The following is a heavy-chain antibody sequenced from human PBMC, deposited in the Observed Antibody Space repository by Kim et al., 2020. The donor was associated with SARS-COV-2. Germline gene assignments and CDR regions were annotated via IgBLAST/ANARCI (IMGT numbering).Heavy chain of an antibody. J-gene: IGHJ4*02. Sequence: GSLRLSCAASGFTFSSYAMHWVRQAPGKGLEWVAVISYDGSNKYYADSVKGRFTISRDNSKNTLYLQMNSLRAEDTAVYYCARGSSGNYFDYWGQGTLVTVSS. V-gene: IGHV3-30*04. D-gene: IGHD3-22*01. CDR1: GFTFSSYA. CDR3: ARGSSGNYFDY. CDR2: ISYDGSNK.